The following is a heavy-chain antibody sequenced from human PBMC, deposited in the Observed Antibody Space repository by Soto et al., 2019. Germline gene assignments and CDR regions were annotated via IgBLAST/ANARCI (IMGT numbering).Heavy chain of an antibody. D-gene: IGHD3-10*01. J-gene: IGHJ4*02. Sequence: EVQLLESGGVLVQPGGSLRLSCAASGFTFSTYARTWVSQAPGKGLEWVSSISGSGGRTYYADSVKGRFTISRDNSKNTLYLQTISLRAEVTAVYYCAKAGDYHGAESYFPLDYWGQGTLVPVSS. CDR3: AKAGDYHGAESYFPLDY. V-gene: IGHV3-23*01. CDR2: ISGSGGRT. CDR1: GFTFSTYA.